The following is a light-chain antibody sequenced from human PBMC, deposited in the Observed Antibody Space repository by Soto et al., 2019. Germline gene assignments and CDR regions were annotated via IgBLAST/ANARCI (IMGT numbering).Light chain of an antibody. V-gene: IGLV2-14*01. CDR2: AVS. CDR3: ISYTDRQSYV. Sequence: QSALTQPASVSGSPGQSITISCSGTSSDVGSYDHVAWYQPFPGKSPKLMIYAVSDRPSGVSDRFSGSKSGITASLTISGLQAEDEADYYCISYTDRQSYVFGTGTKVTVL. J-gene: IGLJ1*01. CDR1: SSDVGSYDH.